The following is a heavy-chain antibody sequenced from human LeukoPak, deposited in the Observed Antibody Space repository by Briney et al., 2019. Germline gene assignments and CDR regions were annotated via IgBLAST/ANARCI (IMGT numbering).Heavy chain of an antibody. CDR3: ARVGAIYCTNGVCPPFDY. Sequence: GGSLILSCAASGFTFSSYSMNWVRQAPGKGLEWVSSISSSSSYIYYADSVKGRFTISRDNAKNSLYLQMNSLRAEDTAVYYCARVGAIYCTNGVCPPFDYWGQGTLVTVSS. V-gene: IGHV3-21*01. CDR2: ISSSSSYI. J-gene: IGHJ4*02. D-gene: IGHD2-8*01. CDR1: GFTFSSYS.